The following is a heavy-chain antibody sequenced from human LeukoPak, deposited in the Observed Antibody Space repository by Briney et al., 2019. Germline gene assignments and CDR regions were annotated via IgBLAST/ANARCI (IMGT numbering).Heavy chain of an antibody. CDR3: ARSLTGDLDWFDP. Sequence: GGSLRLSCVVSAFTFSTDSMNWVRQAPGKGLEWVSSISSNSRYIYYADSVKGRFTISRDNAKNPLYLQMNSLRAEDTAVYYCARSLTGDLDWFDPWGQGTLVTVSS. D-gene: IGHD7-27*01. CDR2: ISSNSRYI. V-gene: IGHV3-21*06. CDR1: AFTFSTDS. J-gene: IGHJ5*02.